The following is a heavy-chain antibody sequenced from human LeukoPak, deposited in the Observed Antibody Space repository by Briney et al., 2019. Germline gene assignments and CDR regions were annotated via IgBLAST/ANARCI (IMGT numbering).Heavy chain of an antibody. CDR3: ARRGLELLPHSLDY. D-gene: IGHD3/OR15-3a*01. J-gene: IGHJ4*02. CDR1: GGSISSSSYY. V-gene: IGHV4-39*01. Sequence: SETLSLTCTVSGGSISSSSYYWGWIRQPPGKGLEWIGTIYYSGSTYYNPSLKSRVTIAVDTSKNQFSLKLSSVTAADTAVYYCARRGLELLPHSLDYWGQGTLVTVSS. CDR2: IYYSGST.